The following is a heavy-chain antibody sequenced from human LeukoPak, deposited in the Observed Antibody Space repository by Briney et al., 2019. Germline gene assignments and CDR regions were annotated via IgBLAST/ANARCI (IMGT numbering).Heavy chain of an antibody. V-gene: IGHV4-38-2*02. Sequence: SETLSLTCTVSGYSISSGYYWGWIRQPPGKGLEWIGNIYHTGSTYYNPSLKSRVTISVDRSKNQFSLKLSSVTAADTAVYFCASDRSGYYYVDYWGQGTLVTVSS. D-gene: IGHD3-22*01. CDR2: IYHTGST. J-gene: IGHJ4*02. CDR3: ASDRSGYYYVDY. CDR1: GYSISSGYY.